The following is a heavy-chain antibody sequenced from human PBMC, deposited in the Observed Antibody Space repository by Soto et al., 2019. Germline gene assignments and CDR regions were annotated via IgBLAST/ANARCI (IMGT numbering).Heavy chain of an antibody. CDR2: IYYSGST. J-gene: IGHJ4*02. CDR3: ARAGTYYYDSSGYSVDY. D-gene: IGHD3-22*01. V-gene: IGHV4-31*03. CDR1: GGSISSGGYY. Sequence: QVQLQESGPGLVKPSQTLSLTCTVSGGSISSGGYYWSWIRQHPGKGLEWIGYIYYSGSTYYNPSLKSRINISVDTSKNQFSLKLSSVTAADTAVYYCARAGTYYYDSSGYSVDYWGQGTLVTVSS.